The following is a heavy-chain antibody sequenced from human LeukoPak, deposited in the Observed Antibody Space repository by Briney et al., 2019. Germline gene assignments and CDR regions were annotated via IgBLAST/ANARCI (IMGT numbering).Heavy chain of an antibody. CDR3: ARGQAALWFGEL. CDR1: GGSVSSGSDY. CDR2: ISYSGST. J-gene: IGHJ4*02. Sequence: SETLSLTCTVSGGSVSSGSDYWSWIRQPPGKGLEWIGHISYSGSTNYNPSLKSRVTISLDTSKNQLSLKLSSVTTADTAVHYCARGQAALWFGELWGQGTLVTVSS. V-gene: IGHV4-61*01. D-gene: IGHD3-10*01.